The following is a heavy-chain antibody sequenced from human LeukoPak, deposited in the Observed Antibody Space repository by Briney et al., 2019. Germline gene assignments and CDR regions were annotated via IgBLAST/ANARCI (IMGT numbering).Heavy chain of an antibody. CDR2: ISNDGDNK. CDR3: ARPDDSESFYRANHY. D-gene: IGHD3-10*01. V-gene: IGHV3-30*04. CDR1: GFSFNTYP. J-gene: IGHJ4*02. Sequence: PGRSLRLSCAASGFSFNTYPMHWVRQAQGKGLEWVAVISNDGDNKYYADSVKGRITISRDNSNNTLSLQMNGLRVEDTAVYYCARPDDSESFYRANHYWGRGTLVTVS.